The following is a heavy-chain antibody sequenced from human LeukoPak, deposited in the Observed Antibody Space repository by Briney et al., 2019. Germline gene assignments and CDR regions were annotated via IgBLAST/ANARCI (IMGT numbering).Heavy chain of an antibody. Sequence: GGSLRLSCAASGFTFSDYYMSWIRQAPGKGLEWVSYISSSGSTIYYADSVKGRFTISRDNAKNSLYLQMNSPRAEDTAVYYCARDRGYGSGSYYSRRAAFDIWGQGTMVTVSS. D-gene: IGHD3-10*01. CDR3: ARDRGYGSGSYYSRRAAFDI. V-gene: IGHV3-11*01. CDR1: GFTFSDYY. J-gene: IGHJ3*02. CDR2: ISSSGSTI.